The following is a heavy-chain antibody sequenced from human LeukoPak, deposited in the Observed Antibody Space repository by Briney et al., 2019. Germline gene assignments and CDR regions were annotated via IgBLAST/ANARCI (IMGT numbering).Heavy chain of an antibody. CDR3: AKLSGGSSWFPFDP. CDR2: IYYSGST. Sequence: SETLSLTCTVSGGSISPYYWSWIRQPPGKGLEWIGYIYYSGSTNSNPSLKSRVTISVDTSKNQFSLKMTSVTAADTAMYYCAKLSGGSSWFPFDPWGQGTLVTVSS. J-gene: IGHJ5*02. D-gene: IGHD6-13*01. CDR1: GGSISPYY. V-gene: IGHV4-59*01.